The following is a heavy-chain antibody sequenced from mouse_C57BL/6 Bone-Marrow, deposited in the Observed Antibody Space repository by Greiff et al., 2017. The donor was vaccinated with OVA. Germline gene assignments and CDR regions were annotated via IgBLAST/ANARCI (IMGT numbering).Heavy chain of an antibody. CDR3: ARDPTYGSSPFAY. CDR1: GFTFSSYA. CDR2: ISDGGSYT. J-gene: IGHJ3*01. D-gene: IGHD1-1*01. V-gene: IGHV5-4*01. Sequence: VQLKESGGGLVKPGGSLKLSCAASGFTFSSYAMSWVRQTPEKRLEWVATISDGGSYTYYPDNVKGRFTISRDNAKNNLYLQMSHLKSEDTAMYYCARDPTYGSSPFAYWGQGTLVTVSA.